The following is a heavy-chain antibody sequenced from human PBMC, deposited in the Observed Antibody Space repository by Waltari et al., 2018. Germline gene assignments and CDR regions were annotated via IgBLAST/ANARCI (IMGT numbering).Heavy chain of an antibody. CDR2: IKMDNDNS. CDR1: GYTSTNYG. Sequence: VLVVQSGSEIKKSGASVKLSCQASGYTSTNYGLHWLRQAPGQGLEWLGWIKMDNDNSRYSRECQGRLTLTKDTSTGEVFMELRSLNFEDTALYYGASNIGGIVAALEAWGQGALVTVSS. J-gene: IGHJ5*02. D-gene: IGHD3-16*01. CDR3: ASNIGGIVAALEA. V-gene: IGHV1-3*04.